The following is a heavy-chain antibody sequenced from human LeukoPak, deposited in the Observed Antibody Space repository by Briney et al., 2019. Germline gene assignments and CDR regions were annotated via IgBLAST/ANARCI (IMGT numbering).Heavy chain of an antibody. J-gene: IGHJ4*02. CDR2: MNPNSGNT. Sequence: ASVKVSCKASGYTFTSYDINWVRQATGQGLEWMGWMNPNSGNTGYAQKFQGRVTMTRNTSISTAYMELSSLRSEDTAAYYCATSLRFLEWLLRFDYWGQGTLVTVSS. CDR1: GYTFTSYD. D-gene: IGHD3-3*01. CDR3: ATSLRFLEWLLRFDY. V-gene: IGHV1-8*01.